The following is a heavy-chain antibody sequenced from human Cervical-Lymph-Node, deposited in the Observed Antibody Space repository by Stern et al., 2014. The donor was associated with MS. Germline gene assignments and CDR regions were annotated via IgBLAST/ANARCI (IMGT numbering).Heavy chain of an antibody. D-gene: IGHD5-24*01. V-gene: IGHV4-59*01. CDR3: ARSRDAYSPLAY. J-gene: IGHJ4*02. CDR1: GGSISGYD. CDR2: IYYSGST. Sequence: VQLVQSGPGLVKPSETLSLTCTVSGGSISGYDCSWIRQPPGKGLEWIGHIYYSGSTNYIPSLKSRVSISIATPKTQFSLKLSSVTAADTAVYYCARSRDAYSPLAYWGQGALVTVSS.